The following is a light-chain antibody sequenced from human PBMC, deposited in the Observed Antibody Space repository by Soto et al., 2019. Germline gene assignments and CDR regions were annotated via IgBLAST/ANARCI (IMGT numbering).Light chain of an antibody. V-gene: IGKV3-15*01. CDR3: QQYNNWPRT. Sequence: EIVMTQSPATLSESPGERATLSCRASQSVSSNLDWYRQKPGQAPRLLIYGASTRATGIPARFSGSGSGTEFTLTISSLQSEDFAVYYCQQYNNWPRTFGQGTKLEIK. J-gene: IGKJ2*01. CDR2: GAS. CDR1: QSVSSN.